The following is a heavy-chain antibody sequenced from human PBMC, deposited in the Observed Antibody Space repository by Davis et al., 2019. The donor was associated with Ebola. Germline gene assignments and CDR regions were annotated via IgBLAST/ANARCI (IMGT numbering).Heavy chain of an antibody. J-gene: IGHJ3*02. CDR3: ARGGYYDSSGYSHAAFDI. CDR1: GFTFSNYD. V-gene: IGHV3-21*01. CDR2: ISSASYYI. Sequence: GALKISCAASGFTFSNYDMNWVRQAPGKGLEWVSSISSASYYIYYADSVKGRFTISRDNAKNSLYLQMNSLRAEDTAVYHCARGGYYDSSGYSHAAFDIWGQGTMVTVAS. D-gene: IGHD3-22*01.